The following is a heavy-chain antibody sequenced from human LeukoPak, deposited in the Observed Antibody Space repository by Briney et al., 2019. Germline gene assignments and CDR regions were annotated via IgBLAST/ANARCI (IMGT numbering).Heavy chain of an antibody. V-gene: IGHV3-30*02. CDR1: GFTFSSYS. CDR3: AKGAAEVLDY. J-gene: IGHJ4*02. Sequence: GGSLRLSCAASGFTFSSYSMHWVRQAPGKGLEWVAFIRYDGSNKYYADSVKGRFTISRDNSKNTLYLQMNSLRAEDTAVYYCAKGAAEVLDYWGQGTLVTVSS. D-gene: IGHD2-15*01. CDR2: IRYDGSNK.